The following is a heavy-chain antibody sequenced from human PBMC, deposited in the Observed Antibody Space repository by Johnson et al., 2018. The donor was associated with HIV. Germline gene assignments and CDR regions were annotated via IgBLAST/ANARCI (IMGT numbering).Heavy chain of an antibody. CDR2: MSWNSGSI. Sequence: VRLVESGGGSVQPGGSQRLSCAASGFTFDDYGMSWVRQAPGKGLEWVSGMSWNSGSIGYADSVKGRFTISRDNAKNSLYLQMNSLRAEDTALYYCATGGSSWFPDAFDIWGQGTMVTVSS. V-gene: IGHV3-9*01. D-gene: IGHD6-13*01. CDR3: ATGGSSWFPDAFDI. CDR1: GFTFDDYG. J-gene: IGHJ3*02.